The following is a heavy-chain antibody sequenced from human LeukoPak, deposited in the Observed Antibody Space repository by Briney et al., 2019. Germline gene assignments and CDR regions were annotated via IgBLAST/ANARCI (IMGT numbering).Heavy chain of an antibody. D-gene: IGHD3-10*01. Sequence: SETLSLTCTVSGGSISSYYWSWIRQPPGKGLEWIGYIYYSGSTNYNPSLKSRVTISVYTSKNQFSLKRSSVTAADTAVYYCARAQELLWFGELLNWFDPWGQGTLVTVSS. CDR1: GGSISSYY. CDR2: IYYSGST. V-gene: IGHV4-59*01. J-gene: IGHJ5*02. CDR3: ARAQELLWFGELLNWFDP.